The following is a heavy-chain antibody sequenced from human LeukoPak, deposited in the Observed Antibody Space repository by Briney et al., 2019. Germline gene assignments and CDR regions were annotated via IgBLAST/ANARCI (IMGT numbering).Heavy chain of an antibody. CDR2: VNQDGSER. V-gene: IGHV3-7*01. Sequence: GGSLRLSCAASGFTFSRYWMSWVRQAPGKGQEWVANVNQDGSERYYVDSVKGRFIISRDNAKNSLSLQMNTLRAEDTAVYYCATAPRGIVLAGRDYWGQGTLVTVSS. CDR1: GFTFSRYW. J-gene: IGHJ4*02. D-gene: IGHD2-2*01. CDR3: ATAPRGIVLAGRDY.